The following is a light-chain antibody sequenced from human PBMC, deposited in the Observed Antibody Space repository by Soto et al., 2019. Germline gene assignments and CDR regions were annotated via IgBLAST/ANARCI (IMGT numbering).Light chain of an antibody. Sequence: EIVLTQSPGTLSLSPGERATLSCRASQSIRSSSLGWYQQKPGQAPRLLIYDASNRATGIPDRFSGSGSGTDFTLTISRLEPEDFAVYYCQQYGDSPLTFGGGTKVDIK. V-gene: IGKV3-20*01. CDR1: QSIRSSS. J-gene: IGKJ4*01. CDR3: QQYGDSPLT. CDR2: DAS.